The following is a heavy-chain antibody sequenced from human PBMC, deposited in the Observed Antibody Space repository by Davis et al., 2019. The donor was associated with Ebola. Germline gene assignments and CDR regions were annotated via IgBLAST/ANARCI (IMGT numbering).Heavy chain of an antibody. Sequence: GESLKISCAASGFTFSSYWISWVRQAPGKGLEWVANIKQDGSEKYYVDSVKGRFTISRDNAKNSLYLQMNSLRAEDTAVYYCAREMMATINYWGQGTLVTVSS. CDR2: IKQDGSEK. D-gene: IGHD5-24*01. J-gene: IGHJ4*02. CDR1: GFTFSSYW. V-gene: IGHV3-7*03. CDR3: AREMMATINY.